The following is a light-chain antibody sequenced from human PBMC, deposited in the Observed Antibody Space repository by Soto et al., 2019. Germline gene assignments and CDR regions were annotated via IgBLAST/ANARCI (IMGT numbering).Light chain of an antibody. Sequence: QSVLTQPPSASGTPGQRVTISCSGSSSNIGSNTVNWYQQLPGTSPKLLIYSNNQRPSGVPDRFSGSKSGPSASLAISGVQSEDEADYYCAAWDDSLNGWVFGGGTKLTVL. CDR1: SSNIGSNT. CDR2: SNN. CDR3: AAWDDSLNGWV. V-gene: IGLV1-44*01. J-gene: IGLJ3*02.